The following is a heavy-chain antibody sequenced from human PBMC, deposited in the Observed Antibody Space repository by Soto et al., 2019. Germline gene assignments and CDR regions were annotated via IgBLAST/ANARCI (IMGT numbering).Heavy chain of an antibody. CDR1: GYSFTSYW. CDR3: ARHALQGTGDYVGVGYYYYGMDV. J-gene: IGHJ6*02. CDR2: IYPGDSDT. Sequence: HGESLKISCKGSGYSFTSYWIGWVRQMPGKGLEWMGVIYPGDSDTRYSPSFQGQVTISADKSISTAYLQWSSLKASDTAMYYCARHALQGTGDYVGVGYYYYGMDVWGQGATVTVSS. D-gene: IGHD4-17*01. V-gene: IGHV5-51*01.